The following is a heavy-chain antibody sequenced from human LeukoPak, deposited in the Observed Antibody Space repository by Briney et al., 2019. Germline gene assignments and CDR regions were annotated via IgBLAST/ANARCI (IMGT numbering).Heavy chain of an antibody. CDR2: ISYDGSNK. Sequence: GGSLRLSCAASGFTFSSYAMHWVRQAPGKGLEWVAVISYDGSNKYYADSVKCRFTISRDNYKNTLYLQMNSLRAEDTGVYYCARDSSDYGYEEWRWGQGTLVTVSS. V-gene: IGHV3-30*04. CDR1: GFTFSSYA. J-gene: IGHJ4*02. CDR3: ARDSSDYGYEEWR. D-gene: IGHD5-18*01.